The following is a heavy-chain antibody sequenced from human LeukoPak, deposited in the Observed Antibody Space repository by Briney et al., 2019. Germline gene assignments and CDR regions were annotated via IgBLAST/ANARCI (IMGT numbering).Heavy chain of an antibody. CDR2: ISGNGGTT. V-gene: IGHV3-23*01. CDR1: GFTFSSYA. Sequence: GGSLRLSCAASGFTFSSYAMNWVRQAPGKGLEWVSAISGNGGTTYYADSVKGRFIISRDNSKNTLYLQMNSLRAEDTAVYYCAKDIAAAAVYYFDYWGQGTLVTVSS. D-gene: IGHD6-13*01. CDR3: AKDIAAAAVYYFDY. J-gene: IGHJ4*02.